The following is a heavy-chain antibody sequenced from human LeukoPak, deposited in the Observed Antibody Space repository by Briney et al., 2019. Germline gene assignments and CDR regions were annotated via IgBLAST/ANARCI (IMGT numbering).Heavy chain of an antibody. J-gene: IGHJ5*02. CDR1: AYTFTGYY. CDR2: IDPNSGGT. D-gene: IGHD2-2*01. Sequence: ASVKVSCKASAYTFTGYYMHWVRQAPGQGLEWMGWIDPNSGGTNYAQKFQGRVTMTRDTSISTAYMELSRLRSDDTAVYYCARDYLKYQLLLGWFDPWGQGTLVTVSS. CDR3: ARDYLKYQLLLGWFDP. V-gene: IGHV1-2*02.